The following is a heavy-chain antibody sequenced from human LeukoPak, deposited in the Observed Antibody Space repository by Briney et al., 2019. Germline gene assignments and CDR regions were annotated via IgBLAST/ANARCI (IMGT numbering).Heavy chain of an antibody. J-gene: IGHJ4*02. Sequence: AGSLRLSCAASGFTFSSYAMHWVRQPPGKGLEYVSAISSNGGSTYYANSVKGRFTISRDNSKSTLYLQMGSLRAEDMAVYYCARVMNYYDSSGYSLDYWGQGTMVTVSS. CDR2: ISSNGGST. CDR1: GFTFSSYA. V-gene: IGHV3-64*01. CDR3: ARVMNYYDSSGYSLDY. D-gene: IGHD3-22*01.